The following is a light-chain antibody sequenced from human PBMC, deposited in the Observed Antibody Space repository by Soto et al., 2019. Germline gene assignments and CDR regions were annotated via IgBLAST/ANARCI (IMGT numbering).Light chain of an antibody. J-gene: IGKJ2*01. CDR2: SVS. V-gene: IGKV2-30*01. Sequence: DVVVTQSPLSLPVTLGQPASLSCSSSQSAQYRDGKTYVGWFQQRPGQDPSRLIYSVSKRDAGVPHRFSGSWVGTEFTLRISRVEAEDVGVYYCMPAGHWPYIFGQGTKLEIK. CDR1: QSAQYRDGKTY. CDR3: MPAGHWPYI.